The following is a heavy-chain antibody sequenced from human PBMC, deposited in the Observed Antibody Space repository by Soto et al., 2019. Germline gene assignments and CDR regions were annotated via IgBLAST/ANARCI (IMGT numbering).Heavy chain of an antibody. D-gene: IGHD2-21*01. CDR2: ISGGSSYT. Sequence: QVQLLESGGGLVKPGGSLRLACAASGFSFGDSYMSWVRQAPGKGLEWLSYISGGSSYTNYADSVKGRSTISRDNAKMSLYLEMNSLRAEDTAVYYWANTIVAASGYYFDHWGQGNLVTVSS. V-gene: IGHV3-11*03. J-gene: IGHJ4*02. CDR1: GFSFGDSY. CDR3: ANTIVAASGYYFDH.